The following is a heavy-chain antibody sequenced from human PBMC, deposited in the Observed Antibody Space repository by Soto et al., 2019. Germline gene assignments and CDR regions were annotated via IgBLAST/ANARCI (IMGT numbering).Heavy chain of an antibody. J-gene: IGHJ4*02. V-gene: IGHV3-74*01. CDR3: VRDSHGDY. CDR1: GFTFSNYW. CDR2: IDHDGPT. Sequence: EVQLVESGGGLVQPGGSLRLSCSCFGFTFSNYWMHWVRQAPGKWLEWVSRIDHDGPTDYADPVGGRFHISRDNAENTLYLQMNSLRHEDTAVYYCVRDSHGDYWGQGTLVTVSS.